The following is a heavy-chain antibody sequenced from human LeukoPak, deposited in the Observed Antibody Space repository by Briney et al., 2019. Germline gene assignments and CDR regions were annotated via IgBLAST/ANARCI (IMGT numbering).Heavy chain of an antibody. CDR3: ARDVGGYAFDY. CDR1: GFTFSIYT. CDR2: MSYDGSHK. J-gene: IGHJ4*02. V-gene: IGHV3-30*04. Sequence: LSGGSLRLSCVASGFTFSIYTLHWVRQAPAKGLEGVAVMSYDGSHKFHADSVKGRFTISRDNSKNTLYLQMNSLRAEDTAIYFCARDVGGYAFDYWGQGTLVTVSS. D-gene: IGHD5-12*01.